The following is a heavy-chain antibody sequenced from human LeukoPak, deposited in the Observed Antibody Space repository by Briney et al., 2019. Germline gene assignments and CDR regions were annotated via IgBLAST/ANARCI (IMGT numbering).Heavy chain of an antibody. D-gene: IGHD1-1*01. CDR2: VKPDGSEK. J-gene: IGHJ4*02. CDR1: GFTLGIYW. Sequence: GGSLRLSCAASGFTLGIYWMTWVRQAPRKGLEWVAAVKPDGSEKYYVDSVKGRFTISRDNAKNSLYLQLSSLRAEDTAVYYCVRTTYGDYWGQGTLVTVSS. V-gene: IGHV3-7*02. CDR3: VRTTYGDY.